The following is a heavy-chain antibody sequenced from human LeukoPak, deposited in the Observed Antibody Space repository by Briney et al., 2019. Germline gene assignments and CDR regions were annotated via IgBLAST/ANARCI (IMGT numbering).Heavy chain of an antibody. CDR3: ATELGYSSSWYPTYFDY. D-gene: IGHD6-13*01. J-gene: IGHJ4*02. Sequence: ASVKVSCKVSGYTLTELSMHWVRQAPGKGLEWMGGFDPEDGETIYAQKFQGRVTMTEDTSTDTAYMELSSLRSEDTAVYYCATELGYSSSWYPTYFDYWGQGTLVTVSS. CDR1: GYTLTELS. V-gene: IGHV1-24*01. CDR2: FDPEDGET.